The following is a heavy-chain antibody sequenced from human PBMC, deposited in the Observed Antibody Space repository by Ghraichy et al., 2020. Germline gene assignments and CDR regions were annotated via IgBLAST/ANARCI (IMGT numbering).Heavy chain of an antibody. Sequence: SETLSLTCTVSGGSISSGGYYWSWIRQHPGKGLEWIGYIYYSGSTYYNPSLKSRVTISVDTSKNQFSLKLSSVTAADTAVYYCARGAVTTALSYDYWGQGTLVTVSS. J-gene: IGHJ4*02. CDR3: ARGAVTTALSYDY. CDR2: IYYSGST. V-gene: IGHV4-31*03. D-gene: IGHD4-17*01. CDR1: GGSISSGGYY.